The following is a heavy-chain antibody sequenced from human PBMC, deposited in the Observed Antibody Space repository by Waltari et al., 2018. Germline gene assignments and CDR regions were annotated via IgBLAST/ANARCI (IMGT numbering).Heavy chain of an antibody. D-gene: IGHD2-15*01. Sequence: QVQLQQWGAGLLKPSETLSLTCAVYGGSFSGYYWSWIRQPPGKGLEWIGEINHSGSTNYNPSLKSRVTISVDTSKNQFSLKLSSVTAADTAVYYCARSPQDRWPFDYWGQGTLVTVSS. J-gene: IGHJ4*02. V-gene: IGHV4-34*01. CDR1: GGSFSGYY. CDR2: INHSGST. CDR3: ARSPQDRWPFDY.